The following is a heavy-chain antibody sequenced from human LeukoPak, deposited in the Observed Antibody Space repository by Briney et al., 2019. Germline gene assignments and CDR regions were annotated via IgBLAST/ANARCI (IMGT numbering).Heavy chain of an antibody. J-gene: IGHJ4*02. D-gene: IGHD4-23*01. V-gene: IGHV3-53*01. CDR1: GFSVSNNY. CDR2: IYSDGNT. CDR3: ARGGGGGNPFDY. Sequence: GGSLRLSCAVSGFSVSNNYMSWVRQAPGKELAWVSVIYSDGNTYYAESVKGRFTISRDNSKNTLYLQMNSLRAEDTAVYYCARGGGGGNPFDYWGQGTLVTVSS.